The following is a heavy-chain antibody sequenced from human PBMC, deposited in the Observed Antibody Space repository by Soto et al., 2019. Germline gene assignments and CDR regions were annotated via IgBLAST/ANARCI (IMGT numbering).Heavy chain of an antibody. Sequence: GGSLRLSCVASGFTFSSYWMHWVRQAPGKGLVWVSRINSDGSSTSYADSVKGRFTISGDNAKNTLYLQMNSLRAEDTAVDYCASSWQQNGMDVWGQGTTVTVAS. J-gene: IGHJ6*02. CDR1: GFTFSSYW. CDR3: ASSWQQNGMDV. D-gene: IGHD6-13*01. V-gene: IGHV3-74*01. CDR2: INSDGSST.